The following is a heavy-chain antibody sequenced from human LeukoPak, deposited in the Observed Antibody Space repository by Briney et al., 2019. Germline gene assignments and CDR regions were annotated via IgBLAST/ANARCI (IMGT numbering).Heavy chain of an antibody. CDR2: IYHSGST. V-gene: IGHV4-30-2*01. J-gene: IGHJ6*03. D-gene: IGHD2-15*01. CDR1: GGSISSGGYY. CDR3: ARVGSDMDV. Sequence: SETLSLTCTVSGGSISSGGYYWSWIRQPPGKGLEWIGYIYHSGSTYYNPSLKSRVTMSVDRSKNQFSLKLSSVTAADTAVYYCARVGSDMDVWGKGTTVTVSS.